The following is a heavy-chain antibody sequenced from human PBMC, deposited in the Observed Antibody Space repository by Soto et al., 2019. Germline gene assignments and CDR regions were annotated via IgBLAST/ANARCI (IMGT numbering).Heavy chain of an antibody. CDR3: TKYRRTDAEGYSFDY. CDR2: IHYSGST. V-gene: IGHV4-59*01. J-gene: IGHJ4*02. CDR1: GGSISGSY. Sequence: SETLSLTCTVSGGSISGSYWSWIRQTPGQVLEWVGYIHYSGSTNYNPSLKRRVTMSVDSAKNQFSLQLSSVTAADTAVYFCTKYRRTDAEGYSFDYWGQGAMVTVYS. D-gene: IGHD2-15*01.